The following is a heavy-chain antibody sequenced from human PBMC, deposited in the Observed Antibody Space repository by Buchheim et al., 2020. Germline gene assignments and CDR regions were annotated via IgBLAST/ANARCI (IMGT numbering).Heavy chain of an antibody. V-gene: IGHV4-34*01. CDR3: ARGSRMAVPGPRKWGAY. D-gene: IGHD6-19*01. CDR2: INHNGDI. Sequence: QVQLQQWGAGLLKPSETLSLTCAVYGGSFRGYYWGWIRQPPGEGLEWIGEINHNGDINYNPSLKSRVTISLDMSKNQFSLNLTSVTAEDTAVYYCARGSRMAVPGPRKWGAYWGQGTL. J-gene: IGHJ4*02. CDR1: GGSFRGYY.